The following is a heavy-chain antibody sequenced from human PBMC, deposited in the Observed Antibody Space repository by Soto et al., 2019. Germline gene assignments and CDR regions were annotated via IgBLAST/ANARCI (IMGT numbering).Heavy chain of an antibody. CDR2: IYYSGST. CDR3: ARGLVATMVRGVITRYYFDY. CDR1: GGSVSSGSYY. V-gene: IGHV4-61*01. J-gene: IGHJ4*02. Sequence: SETLSLTCTVSGGSVSSGSYYWSWIRQPPGKGLEWIGYIYYSGSTNYNPSLKSRVTISVDTSKNQFSLKLSSVTAADTAVYYCARGLVATMVRGVITRYYFDYWGQGTLVTVS. D-gene: IGHD3-10*01.